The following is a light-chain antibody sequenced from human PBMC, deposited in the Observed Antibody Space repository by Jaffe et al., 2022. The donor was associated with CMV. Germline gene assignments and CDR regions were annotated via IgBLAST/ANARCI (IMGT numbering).Light chain of an antibody. CDR2: EVS. V-gene: IGKV2-29*02. CDR1: QSLLHRSGKTS. Sequence: DIVMTQTPLSLSVTPGQPASISCKSSQSLLHRSGKTSLYWLLQKPGQSPQLLIYEVSRRFSGVPDRFSGSGSGTDFTLNISRMEAEDVGVYYCMQVLHLPRTFGQGTKLEIK. CDR3: MQVLHLPRT. J-gene: IGKJ2*01.